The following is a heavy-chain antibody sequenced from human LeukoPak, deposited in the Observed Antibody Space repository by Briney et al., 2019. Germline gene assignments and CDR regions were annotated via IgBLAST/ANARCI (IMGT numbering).Heavy chain of an antibody. J-gene: IGHJ4*02. CDR3: ASASLEWEIRSDYFDY. V-gene: IGHV1-69*05. D-gene: IGHD1-26*01. CDR1: GGTFSSYA. Sequence: ASVKVSFKASGGTFSSYAISWVRQAPGQGLEWMGMIIHIFGTANYAQKFQGRVTITTDESTSTAYMELSSLRSEDTAVYYCASASLEWEIRSDYFDYCGQGTLATVTS. CDR2: IIHIFGTA.